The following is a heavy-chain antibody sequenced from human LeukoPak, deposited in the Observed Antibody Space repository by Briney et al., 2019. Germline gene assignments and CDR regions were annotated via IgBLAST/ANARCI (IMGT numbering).Heavy chain of an antibody. CDR1: GFTFSSYS. Sequence: GSLRLSCAASGFTFSSYSMNWVRQAPGKGLEWVSSISSSSSYIYYADSVKGRFTISRDNAKNSLYLQMNSLRAEDTAVYYCARGPATGSGSYFYGFDYWGQGTLVTVSS. CDR3: ARGPATGSGSYFYGFDY. D-gene: IGHD3-10*01. V-gene: IGHV3-21*01. J-gene: IGHJ4*02. CDR2: ISSSSSYI.